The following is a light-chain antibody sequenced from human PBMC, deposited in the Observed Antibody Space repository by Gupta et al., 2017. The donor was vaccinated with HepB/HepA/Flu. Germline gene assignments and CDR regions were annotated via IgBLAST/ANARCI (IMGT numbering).Light chain of an antibody. J-gene: IGKJ1*01. CDR1: QSIYNNY. Sequence: EIVLTQSPDTLSLSPGERATLSCRASQSIYNNYLAWYQQKSGQAPRVLISGASSRATGIPDRFSGSGSGTDFTLTISRLEPEDFAGYYCQLYGSSWTFGQGTKVEFK. V-gene: IGKV3-20*01. CDR2: GAS. CDR3: QLYGSSWT.